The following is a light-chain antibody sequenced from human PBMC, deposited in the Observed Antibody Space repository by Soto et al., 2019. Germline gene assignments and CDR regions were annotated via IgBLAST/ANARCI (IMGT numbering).Light chain of an antibody. CDR1: QSIGKH. V-gene: IGKV1-39*01. J-gene: IGKJ1*01. CDR2: AGT. Sequence: DIQMTQSPSSLSASVGDTVTITCRASQSIGKHLNWYQQKPGKAHKFVIDAGTSLQSGVPSRFSGSGFGTEFTLTVNSLQPEDFATYYCQQDYGSVTTFGQGTKVEIK. CDR3: QQDYGSVTT.